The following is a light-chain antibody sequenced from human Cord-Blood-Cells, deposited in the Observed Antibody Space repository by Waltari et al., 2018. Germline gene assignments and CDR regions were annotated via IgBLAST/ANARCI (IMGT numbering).Light chain of an antibody. V-gene: IGKV3-11*01. CDR3: QQRSNWPPIA. J-gene: IGKJ5*01. CDR2: DAS. Sequence: EIVLTQSPATLSLSPGERATLSCRASQSVSSYLAWYQQKPGPAPRLLIDDASNRATGILATCSGSGEGTDVTLTISSLEPEEFAVYYCQQRSNWPPIAFGQGTRLEIK. CDR1: QSVSSY.